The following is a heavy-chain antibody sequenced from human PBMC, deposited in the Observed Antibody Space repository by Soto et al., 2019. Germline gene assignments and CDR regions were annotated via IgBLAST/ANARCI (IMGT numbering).Heavy chain of an antibody. CDR3: GTSATGLYFFDY. V-gene: IGHV4-30-4*01. CDR2: ISYSGST. CDR1: GGSISSGNYY. J-gene: IGHJ4*02. D-gene: IGHD1-1*01. Sequence: QVQLQESGPGLVKPSQTLSLTCTVSGGSISSGNYYWSWIRQPPGKGLEWIGFISYSGSTYYSTSLKSRVTISVDTSKSQFSLNLSFVTAADTAVSTMGTSATGLYFFDYWGQGSLVTVSS.